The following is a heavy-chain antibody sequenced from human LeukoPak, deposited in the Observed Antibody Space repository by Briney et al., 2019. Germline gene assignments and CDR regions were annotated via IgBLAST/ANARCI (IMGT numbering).Heavy chain of an antibody. CDR2: IKLDGSEK. CDR1: GFTFGKYW. J-gene: IGHJ4*02. D-gene: IGHD3-22*01. Sequence: GGSLRLSCVASGFTFGKYWMSWVRQAPGKGLEWVANIKLDGSEKNYVDSVKGRFTISRDNAKNSLYLQMNSLRAEDTAVYFCAREGSGYYIDHWGQGTLVTVSS. V-gene: IGHV3-7*01. CDR3: AREGSGYYIDH.